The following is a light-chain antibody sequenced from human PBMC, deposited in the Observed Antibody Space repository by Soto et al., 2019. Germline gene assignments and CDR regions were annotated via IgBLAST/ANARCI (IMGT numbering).Light chain of an antibody. Sequence: SYELTRAPSVSVAPGQTATITCGGNNIASKSVHWYQQKPGQAPVLVVYDDSDRPSGIPERFSGSNSGNTATLTISRVEAGDEADYYCQVWDSSSDRPVFGGGTKLTVL. J-gene: IGLJ3*02. V-gene: IGLV3-21*02. CDR3: QVWDSSSDRPV. CDR1: NIASKS. CDR2: DDS.